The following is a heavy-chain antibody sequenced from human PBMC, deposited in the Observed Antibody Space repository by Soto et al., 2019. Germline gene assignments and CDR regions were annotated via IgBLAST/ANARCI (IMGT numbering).Heavy chain of an antibody. CDR3: ARTQPVRGKYYFDY. CDR2: IYYSGST. Sequence: SETLSLTCTVSGGSISSYYWSWIRQPPGKGLEWIGYIYYSGSTNYNPSLKSRVTISVDTSKNQFSLKLSSVTAADTAVYYCARTQPVRGKYYFDYWGQGTLGTVSS. V-gene: IGHV4-59*08. CDR1: GGSISSYY. J-gene: IGHJ4*02. D-gene: IGHD3-10*01.